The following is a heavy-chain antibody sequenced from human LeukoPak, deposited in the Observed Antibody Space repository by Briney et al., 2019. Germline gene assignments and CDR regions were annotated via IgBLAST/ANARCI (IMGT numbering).Heavy chain of an antibody. Sequence: GGSLRLSCAASGFTFSRYWMSWVRQAPGKGLEWVAHIKQDGSEKYYVDSVKGRFTISRDNAKNSLYLQMNSLRAEDTAVYYCARVSELDAFDYWGQGTLVTVSS. D-gene: IGHD1-26*01. CDR2: IKQDGSEK. V-gene: IGHV3-7*01. J-gene: IGHJ4*02. CDR3: ARVSELDAFDY. CDR1: GFTFSRYW.